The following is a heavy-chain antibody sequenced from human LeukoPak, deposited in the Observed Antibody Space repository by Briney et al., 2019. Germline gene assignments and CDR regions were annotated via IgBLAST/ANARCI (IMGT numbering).Heavy chain of an antibody. J-gene: IGHJ4*02. CDR1: GFMFVDSA. CDR3: AKEGYSHTSNYFDN. CDR2: ISGDGVST. D-gene: IGHD2-15*01. V-gene: IGHV3-43*02. Sequence: PGGSLRLSCAASGFMFVDSAMHWVRQAPGKVLEWVSLISGDGVSTFYADSVKGRFTISRDNSKNSLSLQMDSLTTEDTALYYCAKEGYSHTSNYFDNWGQGILVTVSS.